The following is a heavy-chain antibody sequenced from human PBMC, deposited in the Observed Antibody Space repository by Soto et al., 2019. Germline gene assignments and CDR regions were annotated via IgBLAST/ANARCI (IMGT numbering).Heavy chain of an antibody. CDR2: ISGHNGNT. Sequence: QVQLVQSGTEVKKPGASVKVSCKASGYTFTRFGINWVRQAPGQGLEWMGWISGHNGNTHSAQNCQGRVTVTTDTSTSAAYMELRSLSSDDPAVYYSAIDFEAGVQLVGVFDYWGQGTLVTVSS. J-gene: IGHJ4*02. CDR3: AIDFEAGVQLVGVFDY. D-gene: IGHD6-6*01. CDR1: GYTFTRFG. V-gene: IGHV1-18*01.